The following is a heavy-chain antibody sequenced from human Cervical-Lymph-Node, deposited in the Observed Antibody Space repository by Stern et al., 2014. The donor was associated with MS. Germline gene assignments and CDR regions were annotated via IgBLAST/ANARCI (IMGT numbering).Heavy chain of an antibody. V-gene: IGHV5-51*01. CDR3: ARKGTYGLDF. CDR1: GYNFASYW. Sequence: MQLVQSGAEVKKPGESLKISCKGSGYNFASYWLGWVRQVPGKGLEWMGIIYPDDSDTRYTPSFQGQVTMSADKSITTAFLQWSSLKASDTAFYFCARKGTYGLDFWGQGALVTVSS. CDR2: IYPDDSDT. J-gene: IGHJ4*02. D-gene: IGHD3-10*01.